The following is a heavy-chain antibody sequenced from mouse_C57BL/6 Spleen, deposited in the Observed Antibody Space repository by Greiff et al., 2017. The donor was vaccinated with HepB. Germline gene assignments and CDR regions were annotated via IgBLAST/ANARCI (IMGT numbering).Heavy chain of an antibody. V-gene: IGHV1-75*01. J-gene: IGHJ4*01. D-gene: IGHD1-1*01. CDR2: IFPGSGST. CDR3: APTVVATNAMDY. CDR1: GYTFTDYY. Sequence: QVQLQQSGPELVKPGASVKISCKASGYTFTDYYINWVKQRPGQGLEWIGWIFPGSGSTYYNEKFKGKATLTADKSSSTAYMWLSSLTSEDSAVYFCAPTVVATNAMDYWGQGTSVTVSS.